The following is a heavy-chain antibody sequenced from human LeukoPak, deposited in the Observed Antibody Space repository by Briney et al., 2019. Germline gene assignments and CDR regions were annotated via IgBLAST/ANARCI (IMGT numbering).Heavy chain of an antibody. CDR3: ARDGTYYDFWSGYSRAGNWFDP. CDR1: GGTFSSYA. D-gene: IGHD3-3*01. CDR2: IIPIFGTA. J-gene: IGHJ5*02. Sequence: ASVKVSCKASGGTFSSYAISWVRQAPGQGLGWMGGIIPIFGTANYAQKFQGRVTITADESTSTAYMELSSLRSEDTAVYYCARDGTYYDFWSGYSRAGNWFDPWGQGTLVTVSS. V-gene: IGHV1-69*13.